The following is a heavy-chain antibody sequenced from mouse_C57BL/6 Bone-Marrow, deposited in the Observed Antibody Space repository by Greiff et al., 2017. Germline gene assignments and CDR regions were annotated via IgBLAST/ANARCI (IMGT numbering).Heavy chain of an antibody. CDR1: GYSITSGYY. J-gene: IGHJ3*01. D-gene: IGHD1-1*02. CDR3: ARDGGNYGGFAY. Sequence: DVKLVESGPGLVKPSQSLSLTCSVTGYSITSGYYWNWIRQFPGNKLEWMGYISYDGSNNYNPSLKNRISITRDTSKNQFFLKLNSVTTEDTATYYCARDGGNYGGFAYWGQGTLVTVSA. V-gene: IGHV3-6*01. CDR2: ISYDGSN.